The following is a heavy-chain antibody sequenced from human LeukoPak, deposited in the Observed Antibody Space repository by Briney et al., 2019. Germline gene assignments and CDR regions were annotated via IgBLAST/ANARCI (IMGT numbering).Heavy chain of an antibody. CDR2: ISSSGSTI. Sequence: GGSLRLSCAASGFTFSDYYMSWIRQAPGKWLEWVSYISSSGSTIYYADSVKGRFTISRDNAKNSLYLQMNSLRAEDTAVYYCARDLVPASNWFDPWGQGTLVTVSS. J-gene: IGHJ5*02. CDR1: GFTFSDYY. V-gene: IGHV3-11*01. D-gene: IGHD2-2*01. CDR3: ARDLVPASNWFDP.